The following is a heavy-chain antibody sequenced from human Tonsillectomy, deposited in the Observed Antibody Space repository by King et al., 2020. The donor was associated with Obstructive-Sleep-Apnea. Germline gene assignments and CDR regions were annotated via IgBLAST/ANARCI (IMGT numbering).Heavy chain of an antibody. CDR3: ARIEAVAGSFDY. J-gene: IGHJ4*02. CDR2: IYGGGRT. CDR1: GFTVSNSY. V-gene: IGHV3-66*01. Sequence: VQLVESGGGLVQPGGSLRLSCAASGFTVSNSYMIWVRQAPGKGLEWVSVIYGGGRTYVGDAVQGRLPMPRDNSKNTLYLQMNSLRAEDSALYYCARIEAVAGSFDYWGQGTLVTVSS. D-gene: IGHD6-19*01.